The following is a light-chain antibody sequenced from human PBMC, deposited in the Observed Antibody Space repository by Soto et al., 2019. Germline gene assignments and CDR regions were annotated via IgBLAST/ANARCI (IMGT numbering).Light chain of an antibody. J-gene: IGKJ1*01. V-gene: IGKV3-15*01. CDR1: QSVSSN. Sequence: EIVMTQSPATLSVYPGERVTLSCRASQSVSSNLAWYQQEAGQAPRLLIYDTSTRATGIPARFSASGSGTEFTLTIRSLQSEDFAIYYCQQYSHWPPETFGQGTKVEIK. CDR2: DTS. CDR3: QQYSHWPPET.